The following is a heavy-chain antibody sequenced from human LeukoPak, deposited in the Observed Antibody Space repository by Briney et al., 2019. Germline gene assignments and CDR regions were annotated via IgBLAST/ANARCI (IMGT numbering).Heavy chain of an antibody. CDR2: ISTYNGNT. D-gene: IGHD3-10*01. J-gene: IGHJ4*02. Sequence: ASVKVSCKASGYTFTSYGISWVRQAPGQGLEWMGWISTYNGNTNYIQNLQGRVTMTTDTSTSTAYMELRSLGSDDTAVYYCARGARSGGLYFDYWGQGTLVTVSS. CDR1: GYTFTSYG. CDR3: ARGARSGGLYFDY. V-gene: IGHV1-18*01.